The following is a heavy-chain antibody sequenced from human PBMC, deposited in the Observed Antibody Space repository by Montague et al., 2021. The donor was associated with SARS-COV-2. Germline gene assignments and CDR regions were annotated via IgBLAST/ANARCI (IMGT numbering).Heavy chain of an antibody. J-gene: IGHJ4*02. Sequence: PALVKPTQTLTLTCTFSGFSLSTSGMCVSWIRQPPGKALEWLALIDWDDVKYYSTSLKTRLTISKDTSKNQVVLTMTNMDPVDTATYYCATTIYDYVWGTRVEFDYWGQGTLVTVSS. D-gene: IGHD3-16*01. CDR1: GFSLSTSGMC. V-gene: IGHV2-70*01. CDR3: ATTIYDYVWGTRVEFDY. CDR2: IDWDDVK.